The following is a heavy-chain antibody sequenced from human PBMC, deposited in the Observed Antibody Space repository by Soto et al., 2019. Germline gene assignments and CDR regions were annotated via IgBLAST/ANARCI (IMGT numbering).Heavy chain of an antibody. J-gene: IGHJ4*02. CDR1: GFTFSNYG. D-gene: IGHD1-7*01. Sequence: QVQLVESGGGVVQPGRSLRLSCAASGFTFSNYGMHWVRQAPGKGLEWVALISSDGSNKYYPDSVKGRFTFSRDNSKNTLYLQVNSLRPEDTGVYYCARERGWNCDYWGQGTLVTVSS. V-gene: IGHV3-30*03. CDR2: ISSDGSNK. CDR3: ARERGWNCDY.